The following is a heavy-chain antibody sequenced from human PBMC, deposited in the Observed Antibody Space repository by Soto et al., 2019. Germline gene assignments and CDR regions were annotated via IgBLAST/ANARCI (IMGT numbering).Heavy chain of an antibody. J-gene: IGHJ4*02. CDR1: GFTFSSYD. D-gene: IGHD2-2*01. Sequence: GGSLRLSCAAPGFTFSSYDMHWVRQATGKGLEWVSAIGTAGDTYYPGSVKGRFTISRENAKNSLYLQMNSLRAGDTAVYYCARQDRYCSSTSCHSVFDYWGQGTLVTVSS. V-gene: IGHV3-13*01. CDR3: ARQDRYCSSTSCHSVFDY. CDR2: IGTAGDT.